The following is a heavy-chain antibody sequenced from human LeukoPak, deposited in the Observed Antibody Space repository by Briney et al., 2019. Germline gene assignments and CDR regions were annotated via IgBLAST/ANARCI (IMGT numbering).Heavy chain of an antibody. V-gene: IGHV3-30*02. Sequence: GGSLRLSCAASGFTFSSYWMHWVRQAPGKGLEWVAFIRYDGSNKYYADSVKGRFTISRDNSKNTLYLQMNSLRAEDTAVYYCAKVDPPRWFDPWGQGTLVTVSS. CDR3: AKVDPPRWFDP. CDR1: GFTFSSYW. J-gene: IGHJ5*02. CDR2: IRYDGSNK.